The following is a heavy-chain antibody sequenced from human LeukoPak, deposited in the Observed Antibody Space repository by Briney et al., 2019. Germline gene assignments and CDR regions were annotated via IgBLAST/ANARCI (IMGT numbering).Heavy chain of an antibody. CDR3: ARDLNIVVVPVAYDAFDI. D-gene: IGHD2-2*01. CDR1: GFIFSSYW. J-gene: IGHJ3*02. Sequence: PGGSLRLSCAASGFIFSSYWMSWVRQAPGKGLEWVANIKQDGSEKNYVDSVKGRFTISRDNAKNSLYLQMNSLRAEDTAVYYCARDLNIVVVPVAYDAFDIWGQGTMVTVSS. V-gene: IGHV3-7*01. CDR2: IKQDGSEK.